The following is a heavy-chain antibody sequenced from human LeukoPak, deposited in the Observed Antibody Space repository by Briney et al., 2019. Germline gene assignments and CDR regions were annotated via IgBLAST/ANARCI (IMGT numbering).Heavy chain of an antibody. J-gene: IGHJ4*02. CDR3: ARETGACTSTTCYRYFDY. CDR1: GYTFTGFY. V-gene: IGHV1-2*04. Sequence: ASVKVSCKGSGYTFTGFYIHWVRQAPGQGLEWMGWVKPHSGDTNYAQRFQDWVTMTRDTSLSTAYMEVSRLRSDDTAVYYCARETGACTSTTCYRYFDYWGQGTLVTVSS. D-gene: IGHD2-2*02. CDR2: VKPHSGDT.